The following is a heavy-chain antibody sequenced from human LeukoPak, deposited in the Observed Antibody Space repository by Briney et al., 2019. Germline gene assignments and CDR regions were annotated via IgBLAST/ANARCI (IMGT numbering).Heavy chain of an antibody. CDR3: ARDRYYYDSSGSH. CDR1: GGSISSSSYY. D-gene: IGHD3-22*01. V-gene: IGHV4-39*02. Sequence: SETLSLTCTVSGGSISSSSYYWGWIRQPPGKGLEWIGSIYYSGSTYYNPSLKSRVAISVDTSKTQFSLKLSSVTAADTAVFYCARDRYYYDSSGSHWGQGTLVTVSS. CDR2: IYYSGST. J-gene: IGHJ4*02.